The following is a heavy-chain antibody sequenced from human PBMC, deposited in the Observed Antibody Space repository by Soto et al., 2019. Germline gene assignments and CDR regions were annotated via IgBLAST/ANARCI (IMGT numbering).Heavy chain of an antibody. CDR3: ASADFWSGYYKEIDY. CDR2: IIPILGIA. D-gene: IGHD3-3*01. J-gene: IGHJ4*02. Sequence: QVQLVQSGAEVKKPGSSVKVSCKASGGTFSSYTISWVRQAPGQGLEWMGRIIPILGIANYAQKFQGRVTITADKSTSTAYMELSSLRSEDTAVYYCASADFWSGYYKEIDYGGQGTLVTVSS. CDR1: GGTFSSYT. V-gene: IGHV1-69*02.